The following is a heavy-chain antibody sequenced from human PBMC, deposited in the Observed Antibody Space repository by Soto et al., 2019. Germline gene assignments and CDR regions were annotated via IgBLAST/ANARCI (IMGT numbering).Heavy chain of an antibody. D-gene: IGHD2-21*01. CDR2: IKSKTDGGTT. V-gene: IGHV3-15*07. J-gene: IGHJ4*02. CDR3: IVRYPYYFDY. Sequence: EVQLVESGGGLVKPGGSLRLSCAASGYTFGNAWMNWVRQAPGKGLEWVGRIKSKTDGGTTDYAAPVKGRFTISRDDSKNTLYLQMNSLKTEDTAVYYCIVRYPYYFDYWGQGTLVTVSS. CDR1: GYTFGNAW.